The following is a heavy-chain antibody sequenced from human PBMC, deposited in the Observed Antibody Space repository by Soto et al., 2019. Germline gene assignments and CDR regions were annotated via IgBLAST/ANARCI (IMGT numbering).Heavy chain of an antibody. D-gene: IGHD3-22*01. CDR3: AKDGGISYDITGYAWYFDL. Sequence: EVQLLESGGGLVQPGRSLRLSCAASGFTFSTYALSWVRQAPGKGLEWVSTISGSGGYTYYADSVKGRFTISRDNSKNTLYLQMNSLRAEDKAVYYCAKDGGISYDITGYAWYFDLWGRGTLVTVSS. CDR1: GFTFSTYA. V-gene: IGHV3-23*01. CDR2: ISGSGGYT. J-gene: IGHJ2*01.